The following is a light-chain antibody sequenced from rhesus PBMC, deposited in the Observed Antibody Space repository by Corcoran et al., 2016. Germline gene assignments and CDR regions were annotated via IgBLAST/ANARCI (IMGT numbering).Light chain of an antibody. J-gene: IGLJ1*01. CDR1: NTDVGAYNY. V-gene: IGLV2S9*01. CDR2: EVT. CDR3: CSYRGGDTYYN. Sequence: QSALTQPPSVSQSLGQSVTFSCTGTNTDVGAYNYVSWYQQSPGKAPKVLIYEVTKRPSGVSDRFSGSKSGNTASLTISGVQAGDEADYHCCSYRGGDTYYNFGTGTRLTVL.